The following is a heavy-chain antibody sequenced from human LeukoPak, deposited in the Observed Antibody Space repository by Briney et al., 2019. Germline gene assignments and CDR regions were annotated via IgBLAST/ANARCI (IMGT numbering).Heavy chain of an antibody. CDR3: ASVVAGTYCYCYMDV. J-gene: IGHJ6*03. CDR2: IIPFHGTP. Sequence: SVKVSCKGSGGTFTRYAISWVRQAPGQGLEWMGGIIPFHGTPNYAQKFQGRVTITTDESTSTAYMELSGLRSEATAVYYFASVVAGTYCYCYMDVWGKGTTVTVSS. CDR1: GGTFTRYA. D-gene: IGHD6-19*01. V-gene: IGHV1-69*05.